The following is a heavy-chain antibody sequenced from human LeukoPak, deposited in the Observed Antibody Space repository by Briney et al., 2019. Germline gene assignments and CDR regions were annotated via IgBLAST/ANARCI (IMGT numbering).Heavy chain of an antibody. J-gene: IGHJ4*02. CDR1: GFTFTNYA. Sequence: GGSLRLSCVASGFTFTNYAMTWVRHAPGKGLECVSAISGSGGYTYYADSVKGRFTISRDNSKNTLYLQMSSLRAEDTAVYYCALRGYSYGFDYWGQGTLVTVSS. V-gene: IGHV3-23*01. CDR2: ISGSGGYT. CDR3: ALRGYSYGFDY. D-gene: IGHD5-18*01.